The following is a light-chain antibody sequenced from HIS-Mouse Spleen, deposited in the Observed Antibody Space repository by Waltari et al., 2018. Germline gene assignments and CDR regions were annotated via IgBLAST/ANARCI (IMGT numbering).Light chain of an antibody. CDR3: SSYAGSNNLV. CDR2: EGS. Sequence: QSALTQPPSASGSPGQSVTISCTGTSSDVGGYNYVSWYQQPPDKAPKLMIYEGSKRPSVVPDRFSGAKSGNTASLTVSGLQAEDEADYYCSSYAGSNNLVFGGGTKLTVL. J-gene: IGLJ2*01. CDR1: SSDVGGYNY. V-gene: IGLV2-8*01.